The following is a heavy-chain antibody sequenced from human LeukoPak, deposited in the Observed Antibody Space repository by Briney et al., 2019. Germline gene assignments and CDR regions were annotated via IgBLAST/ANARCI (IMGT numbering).Heavy chain of an antibody. Sequence: GGSLRLSRAASGFTFRSYAMSWVRQAPGKGLEWVSAISGSGGSTFYADSVKGRFTTSRDNSKNKLYMQMNSLRAEDTAVYYCAKDGSGVAAADYYFDYWGQGTLVTVSS. V-gene: IGHV3-23*01. CDR3: AKDGSGVAAADYYFDY. J-gene: IGHJ4*02. D-gene: IGHD2-15*01. CDR1: GFTFRSYA. CDR2: ISGSGGST.